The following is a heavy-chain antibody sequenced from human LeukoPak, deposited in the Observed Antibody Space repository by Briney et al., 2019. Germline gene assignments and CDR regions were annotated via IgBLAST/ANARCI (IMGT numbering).Heavy chain of an antibody. CDR2: INSDGSST. CDR3: ARSVEDYGSGSYYLYYFDY. J-gene: IGHJ4*02. Sequence: GGSLRLSCAASGFTFSSYWMHWVRQAPGKGLVWVSRINSDGSSTSYADSVKGRFTISRDYAKNTLYLQMNSLRAEDTAVYYCARSVEDYGSGSYYLYYFDYWGQGTLVTVSS. CDR1: GFTFSSYW. V-gene: IGHV3-74*01. D-gene: IGHD3-10*01.